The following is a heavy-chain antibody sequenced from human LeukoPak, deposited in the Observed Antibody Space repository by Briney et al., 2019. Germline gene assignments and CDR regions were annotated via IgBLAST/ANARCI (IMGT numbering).Heavy chain of an antibody. Sequence: PSETLSLTCTVTSGSINGHYWSWIRQPAGKGLEWIGRIYTSGSTNYNPSLKSRVTMSVDTSKNQFSLKLSSVTAADTAVYYCARDPLNFWSGFDYWGQGTLVTVSS. CDR3: ARDPLNFWSGFDY. CDR1: SGSINGHY. CDR2: IYTSGST. J-gene: IGHJ4*02. V-gene: IGHV4-4*07. D-gene: IGHD3-3*01.